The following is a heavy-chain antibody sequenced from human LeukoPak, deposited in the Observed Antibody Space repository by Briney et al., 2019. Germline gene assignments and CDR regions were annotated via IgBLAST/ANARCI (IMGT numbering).Heavy chain of an antibody. D-gene: IGHD3-10*01. CDR2: MNPNSGNT. CDR1: GYTFTSYD. V-gene: IGHV1-8*01. J-gene: IGHJ4*02. Sequence: ASVKVSCKASGYTFTSYDINWVRQATGQGLEWMGWMNPNSGNTGYAQKLPGRVTMPTNPSTSPAYLELSSLRSEDTAVYYCARGSGYYYGSGSYNFDYWGQGTLVTVSS. CDR3: ARGSGYYYGSGSYNFDY.